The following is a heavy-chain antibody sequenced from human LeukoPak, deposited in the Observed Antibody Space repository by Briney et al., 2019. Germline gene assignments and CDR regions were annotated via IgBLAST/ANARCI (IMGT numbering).Heavy chain of an antibody. Sequence: SETLSLTCTVSGGSISSYYWSWIRQPPGKGLEWIGYIYYSGSTNYNPSLKSRVTISVDTSKNQFSLKLSSVTAADTAVYYCARVGTGLLPWFGETEYYGMDVWGQGTTVTVSS. CDR3: ARVGTGLLPWFGETEYYGMDV. D-gene: IGHD3-10*01. CDR2: IYYSGST. J-gene: IGHJ6*02. V-gene: IGHV4-59*01. CDR1: GGSISSYY.